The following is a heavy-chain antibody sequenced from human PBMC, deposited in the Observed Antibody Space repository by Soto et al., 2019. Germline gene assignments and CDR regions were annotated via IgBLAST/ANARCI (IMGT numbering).Heavy chain of an antibody. CDR2: ISSSSSFI. D-gene: IGHD5-12*01. V-gene: IGHV3-48*01. CDR3: ARDLGSGYDPGDY. CDR1: GFTFSRYS. J-gene: IGHJ4*02. Sequence: GGSLRLSCAASGFTFSRYSMNWVRQAPGKGLEWVSYISSSSSFIYYADSVKGRFTISRDTAKNSVYLQMNSLRGEDTAVYYCARDLGSGYDPGDYWGQGTLVTVSX.